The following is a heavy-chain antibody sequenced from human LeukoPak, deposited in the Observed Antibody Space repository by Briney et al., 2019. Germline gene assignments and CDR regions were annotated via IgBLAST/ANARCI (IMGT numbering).Heavy chain of an antibody. CDR2: ISGSGGST. CDR3: AKGLTALVSRFDY. J-gene: IGHJ4*02. D-gene: IGHD5-18*01. CDR1: GFTFRNYA. V-gene: IGHV3-23*01. Sequence: GGSLRLSCAASGFTFRNYAMSWVRQAPGKGLEWVSGISGSGGSTYYADSVRGRFTISRDSSKNTLLLQMNSLRAEDTAIYYCAKGLTALVSRFDYWGQGSRSPSPQ.